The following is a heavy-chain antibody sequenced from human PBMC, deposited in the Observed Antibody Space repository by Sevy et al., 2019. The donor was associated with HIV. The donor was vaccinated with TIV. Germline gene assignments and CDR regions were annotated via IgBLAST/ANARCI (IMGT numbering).Heavy chain of an antibody. CDR2: MYHRGTT. V-gene: IGHV4-4*02. CDR3: AAAAGTDILGYYFDS. J-gene: IGHJ4*02. D-gene: IGHD6-13*01. Sequence: SETLSLTCTVSGDSIISSRWWSWFRQSPGKGLEWIGDMYHRGTTNNSPSLTNRVIMSVDKSKNQFSLKLTSVTAADTAVYYCAAAAGTDILGYYFDSWGQGIPVTVSS. CDR1: GDSIISSRW.